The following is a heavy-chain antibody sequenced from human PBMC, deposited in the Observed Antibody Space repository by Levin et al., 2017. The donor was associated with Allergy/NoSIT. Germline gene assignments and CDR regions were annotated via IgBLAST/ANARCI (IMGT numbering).Heavy chain of an antibody. CDR1: GGSLTGYY. CDR3: ARSSHCSGGTCYSLGYYYYAMDV. Sequence: RSSETLSLTCAVYGGSLTGYYWSWIRQPPGKGLEWIGEINHSGSTNYIPSLKSRVTISVDTSKNQFSLKLSSVTAADTAVYYCARSSHCSGGTCYSLGYYYYAMDVWGQGTTVTVSS. J-gene: IGHJ6*02. CDR2: INHSGST. D-gene: IGHD2-15*01. V-gene: IGHV4-34*01.